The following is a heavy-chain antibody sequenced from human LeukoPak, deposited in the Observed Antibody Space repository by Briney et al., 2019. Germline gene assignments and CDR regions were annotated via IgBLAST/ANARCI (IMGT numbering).Heavy chain of an antibody. CDR1: GGSISSSSYY. D-gene: IGHD3-22*01. CDR2: IYHSGST. J-gene: IGHJ4*02. Sequence: SETLSRTCTVSGGSISSSSYYWGWIRQPPGKGLEWIGEIYHSGSTNYNPSLKSRVTISVDKSKNQFSLKLSSVTAADTAVYYCARDAGGGYDSSGYYYGFGHWGQGTLVTVSS. CDR3: ARDAGGGYDSSGYYYGFGH. V-gene: IGHV4-39*07.